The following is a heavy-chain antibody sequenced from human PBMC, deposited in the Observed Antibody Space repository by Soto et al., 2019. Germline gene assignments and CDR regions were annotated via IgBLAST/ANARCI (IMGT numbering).Heavy chain of an antibody. J-gene: IGHJ5*02. CDR3: AREERRRTQNWFDP. V-gene: IGHV4-4*02. CDR1: GGSISSSNW. Sequence: SETLSLTCAVSGGSISSSNWRSWVRQPPGKGLEWIGEIYHSGSTNYNPSLKSRVTISVDTSKNQFSLKLSSVTAADTSVYYCAREERRRTQNWFDPWGQGTLVTVSS. CDR2: IYHSGST.